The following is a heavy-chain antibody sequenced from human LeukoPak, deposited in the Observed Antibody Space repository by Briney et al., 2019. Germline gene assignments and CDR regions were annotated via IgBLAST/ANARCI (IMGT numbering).Heavy chain of an antibody. CDR1: GFTFTRFW. D-gene: IGHD3-22*01. CDR3: AINYYDHFDY. J-gene: IGHJ4*02. CDR2: IKTDGSEK. V-gene: IGHV3-7*05. Sequence: GGSLRLSCAASGFTFTRFWMTWVRQAPGKGLEWVANIKTDGSEKHYVDSVKGRFTISRDNAKNSLYLQMNSLRDEDTAVYYRAINYYDHFDYWGQGTLVTVSS.